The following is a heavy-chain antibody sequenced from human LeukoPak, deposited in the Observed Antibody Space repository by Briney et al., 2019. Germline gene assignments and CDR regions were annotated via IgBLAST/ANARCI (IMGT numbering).Heavy chain of an antibody. V-gene: IGHV3-11*01. D-gene: IGHD3/OR15-3a*01. J-gene: IGHJ4*02. Sequence: KPGGSLRLSCAASGFTFSDYYMSWIRQAPGKGLEWVSYISSSGSTIYYANSVKGRFTISRDNAKNSLYLQMNILRAEDTAVYYCARDDFPPRADYWGQGTLVTVSS. CDR2: ISSSGSTI. CDR1: GFTFSDYY. CDR3: ARDDFPPRADY.